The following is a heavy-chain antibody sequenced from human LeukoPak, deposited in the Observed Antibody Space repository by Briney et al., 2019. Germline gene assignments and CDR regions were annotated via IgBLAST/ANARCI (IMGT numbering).Heavy chain of an antibody. J-gene: IGHJ4*02. Sequence: SVKVSCKASGGTFSSYAISWVRQAPGQGLEWMGGIIPIFGTASYAQKFQSRVTITADESTSTAYMELSSLRSEDTAVYYCARGGRYFDWLLPFDYWGQGTLVTVSS. CDR2: IIPIFGTA. V-gene: IGHV1-69*01. CDR3: ARGGRYFDWLLPFDY. D-gene: IGHD3-9*01. CDR1: GGTFSSYA.